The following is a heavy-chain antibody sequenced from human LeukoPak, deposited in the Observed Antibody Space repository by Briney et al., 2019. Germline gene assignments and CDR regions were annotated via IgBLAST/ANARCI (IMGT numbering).Heavy chain of an antibody. J-gene: IGHJ4*02. CDR3: ARQQQQLWYD. V-gene: IGHV3-48*03. D-gene: IGHD5-18*01. CDR2: ISSSAGTT. CDR1: GFTFSSYE. Sequence: GGSLRLSCAASGFTFSSYEMNWVRQAPGKGLEWVSYISSSAGTTYYADSVKGRFTIPRDNAKNSLYLQMNSLRAEDTAVYFCARQQQQLWYDWGQGTLVTVSS.